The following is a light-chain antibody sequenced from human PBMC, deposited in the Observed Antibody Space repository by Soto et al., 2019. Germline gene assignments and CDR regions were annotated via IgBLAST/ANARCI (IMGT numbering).Light chain of an antibody. CDR1: QSFSTW. CDR3: QQYSIYWNT. J-gene: IGKJ2*01. CDR2: DAS. V-gene: IGKV1-5*01. Sequence: DIQMTQSPSTLSASVGDGVTITCRASQSFSTWLAWYQQKPGKAPKLLIYDASTLESGVPSRFSGSGSGTEFTLTISRLQPDDCATYYCQQYSIYWNTFGQGTKLQIK.